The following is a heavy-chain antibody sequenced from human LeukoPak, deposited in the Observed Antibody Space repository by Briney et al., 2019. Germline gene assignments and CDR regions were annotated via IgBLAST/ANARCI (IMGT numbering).Heavy chain of an antibody. CDR3: ARGSMVRGFDS. V-gene: IGHV4-4*07. Sequence: SETLSLTCSVSGGFLMSYYWTWIRQSAGKGLEFIGRTYTSGSTDYNPSLKSRITLSIDRSKNQFSLKLRSVTAADTAIYHCARGSMVRGFDSWGQGTLVTVSS. J-gene: IGHJ5*01. D-gene: IGHD3-10*01. CDR2: TYTSGST. CDR1: GGFLMSYY.